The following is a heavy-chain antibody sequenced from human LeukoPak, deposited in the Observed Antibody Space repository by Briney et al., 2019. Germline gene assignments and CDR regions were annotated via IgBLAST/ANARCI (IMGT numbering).Heavy chain of an antibody. CDR1: GYSFTTYW. CDR2: IYPGDSDI. J-gene: IGHJ5*02. CDR3: ARRYSSSWYGGANWFDP. D-gene: IGHD6-13*01. V-gene: IGHV5-51*01. Sequence: RESLKISCRGSGYSFTTYWIGWVRQMPGKGLEWMGIIYPGDSDIRYSPSFQGQVTISADKSISTAYLQWSSLKASDTAMYYCARRYSSSWYGGANWFDPWGQGTLVTVSS.